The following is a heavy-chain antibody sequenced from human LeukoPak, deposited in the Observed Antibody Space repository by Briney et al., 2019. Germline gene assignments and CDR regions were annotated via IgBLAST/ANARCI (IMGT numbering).Heavy chain of an antibody. D-gene: IGHD3-22*01. Sequence: PSETLSLTCTVSGGSISSSSYYWGWIRQPPGKGLEWIGSIYYSGSTYYNPSLKSRVTISVDTSKNQFSLKLSSVTAADTAVYYCANFLHYYDSSGYQASNWYFDLWGRGTLVTVSS. CDR2: IYYSGST. J-gene: IGHJ2*01. V-gene: IGHV4-39*07. CDR1: GGSISSSSYY. CDR3: ANFLHYYDSSGYQASNWYFDL.